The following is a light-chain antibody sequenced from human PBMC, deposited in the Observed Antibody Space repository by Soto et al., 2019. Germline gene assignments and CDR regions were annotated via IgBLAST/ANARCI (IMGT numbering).Light chain of an antibody. CDR1: QSISSY. CDR3: QQSYSTPLT. J-gene: IGKJ4*01. V-gene: IGKV1-39*01. CDR2: AAS. Sequence: DIQMTQSPSSLSASVGDRVTITCRASQSISSYLNWYQQKPGKAPKLLIYAASSLQSGVPSRFSGSGSETDFTLSISSLQPEDFATYYCQQSYSTPLTLGGGTKVEIK.